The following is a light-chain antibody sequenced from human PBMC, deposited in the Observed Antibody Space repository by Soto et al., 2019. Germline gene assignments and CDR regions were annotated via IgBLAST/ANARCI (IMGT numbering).Light chain of an antibody. J-gene: IGKJ3*01. Sequence: DIKIPQSPSPLSAPEGDKATTTCRASKDFTIPLAWYQQKPGKVPKLVIYAASTLQSGVPSRFSGSGSGTDFTLTISSLQPEDVATYYCQRYKSAPPLFTFGPGTKVEIK. CDR3: QRYKSAPPLFT. V-gene: IGKV1-27*01. CDR2: AAS. CDR1: KDFTIP.